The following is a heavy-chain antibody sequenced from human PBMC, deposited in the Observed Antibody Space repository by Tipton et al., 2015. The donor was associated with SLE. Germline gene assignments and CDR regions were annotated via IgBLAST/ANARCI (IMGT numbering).Heavy chain of an antibody. CDR2: ISWNSGSI. D-gene: IGHD3-10*01. CDR1: GFTFDDYA. CDR3: AKEFGDY. Sequence: SLRLSCAAPGFTFDDYAMHWVRQAPGKGLEWVSGISWNSGSIGYADSVKGRFTISRDNAKNSLYLQMNSLRAEDTALYYCAKEFGDYWGQGTLVTVSS. V-gene: IGHV3-9*01. J-gene: IGHJ4*02.